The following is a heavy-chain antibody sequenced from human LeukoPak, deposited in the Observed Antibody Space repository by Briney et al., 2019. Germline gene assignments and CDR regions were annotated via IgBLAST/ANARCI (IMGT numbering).Heavy chain of an antibody. J-gene: IGHJ4*02. CDR2: INPSGGST. Sequence: SVKVSCKASGYTFTSYYMHWVRQAPGQGLEWMGIINPSGGSTSYAQKFQGRVTMTRDTSTSTVYMELSSLRSEDTAVYYCARAEETYYYDSSGYFDYWGQGTLVTVSS. V-gene: IGHV1-46*01. CDR1: GYTFTSYY. D-gene: IGHD3-22*01. CDR3: ARAEETYYYDSSGYFDY.